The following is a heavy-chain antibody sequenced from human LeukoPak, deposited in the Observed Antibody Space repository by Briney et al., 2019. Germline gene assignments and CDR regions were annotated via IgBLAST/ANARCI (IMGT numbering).Heavy chain of an antibody. CDR2: IYYSGSA. CDR1: GGSISPYY. J-gene: IGHJ4*02. D-gene: IGHD1-1*01. CDR3: ARDKVPGDY. V-gene: IGHV4-59*01. Sequence: SETLSLTCTVSGGSISPYYWNWIRQPPGKGLEWIGYIYYSGSADYNPALKSRVTISVDTSKNQISLKLSSATAADTAVYYCARDKVPGDYWGQGTLVTVSS.